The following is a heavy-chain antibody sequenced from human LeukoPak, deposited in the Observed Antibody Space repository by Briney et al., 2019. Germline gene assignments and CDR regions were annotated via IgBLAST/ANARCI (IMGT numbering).Heavy chain of an antibody. CDR3: ARDMIYYDSSGYYPPGY. D-gene: IGHD3-22*01. Sequence: GGSMRLSCAASGFTFSSYSMNWVRQAAGKWLEWVSSISTISSYIYYADSVKERSILSRDNAKNSLYLQMNSMRAEDTAVYYCARDMIYYDSSGYYPPGYWGQGTLVTVSS. V-gene: IGHV3-21*01. CDR2: ISTISSYI. J-gene: IGHJ4*02. CDR1: GFTFSSYS.